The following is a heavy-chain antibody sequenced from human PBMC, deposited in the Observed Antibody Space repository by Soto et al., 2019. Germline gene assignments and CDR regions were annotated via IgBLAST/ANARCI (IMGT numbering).Heavy chain of an antibody. J-gene: IGHJ4*02. D-gene: IGHD3-10*01. CDR1: GFTFDDYA. Sequence: GGSLRLSCAASGFTFDDYAMHWVRQAPGKGLEWVSGISWNSGSIGYADSVKGRFTISRDNAKNSLYLQMNSLRAEDTALYYCAKDHMVREQTPPDYWGQGTLVTVSS. V-gene: IGHV3-9*01. CDR3: AKDHMVREQTPPDY. CDR2: ISWNSGSI.